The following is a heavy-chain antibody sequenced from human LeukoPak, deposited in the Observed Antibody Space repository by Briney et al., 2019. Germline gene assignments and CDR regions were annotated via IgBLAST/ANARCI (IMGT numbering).Heavy chain of an antibody. Sequence: GGSLRLSCAASGFTFSSYEMNWVRQAPGKGLEWVSYISSSGNTIYYADSVKGRFTISRDNAKNSLYLQMNSLRAEDTAVYYCARDGGDYVFDYWGQGTLVTVSS. D-gene: IGHD4-17*01. J-gene: IGHJ4*02. CDR2: ISSSGNTI. CDR3: ARDGGDYVFDY. CDR1: GFTFSSYE. V-gene: IGHV3-48*03.